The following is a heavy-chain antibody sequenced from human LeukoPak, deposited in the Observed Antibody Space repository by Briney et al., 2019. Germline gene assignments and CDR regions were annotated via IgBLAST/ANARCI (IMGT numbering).Heavy chain of an antibody. D-gene: IGHD6-25*01. V-gene: IGHV6-1*01. CDR3: VRVVSSGGWDGPGYYIDY. J-gene: IGHJ4*02. CDR1: GDGVSSKSAG. CDR2: TYYRSKWYN. Sequence: SQTLSLTCAISGDGVSSKSAGWNWIRQSPSRGLEWLGRTYYRSKWYNDYAVSVKSRISINPDTSKNQFSLQLNSVTPEDTAVYYCVRVVSSGGWDGPGYYIDYWGQGTLVTVPS.